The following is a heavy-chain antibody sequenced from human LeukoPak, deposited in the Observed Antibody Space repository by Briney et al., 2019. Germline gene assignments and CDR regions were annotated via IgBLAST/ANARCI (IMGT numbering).Heavy chain of an antibody. D-gene: IGHD4-11*01. V-gene: IGHV4-61*01. CDR1: GGSIRSSYYY. Sequence: SETLSLTCTVSGGSIRSSYYYWGWIRQPPGKGLEWLGYVYYSGSATYNPSLKSRVTISVDTSKNQFSLRLSSVTAADTAVYYCARDGSNWSNDYYHGVDVWGQGTTVTVSS. J-gene: IGHJ6*02. CDR2: VYYSGSA. CDR3: ARDGSNWSNDYYHGVDV.